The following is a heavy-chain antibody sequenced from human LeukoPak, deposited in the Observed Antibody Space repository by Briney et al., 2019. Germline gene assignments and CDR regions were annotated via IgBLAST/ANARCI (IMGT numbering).Heavy chain of an antibody. CDR1: GYTFTSYY. CDR2: INPSGGST. D-gene: IGHD3-9*01. J-gene: IGHJ4*02. V-gene: IGHV1-46*01. CDR3: ARESTYDILTKGAFDY. Sequence: GASVKLSCKASGYTFTSYYMHRVRQAPGQGLEWKGIINPSGGSTSYAQKFQGRVTMTRAMSTSTDYMELSSLRSEDTAVYYCARESTYDILTKGAFDYWGQGTLVTVSS.